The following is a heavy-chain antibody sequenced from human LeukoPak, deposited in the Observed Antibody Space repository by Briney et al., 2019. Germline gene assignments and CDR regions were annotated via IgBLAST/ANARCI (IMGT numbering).Heavy chain of an antibody. CDR3: ARDQMVVTAIRGRSKRGYFQH. V-gene: IGHV3-33*01. Sequence: PGGSLRLSCAASGFTFSSYGMHWVRQAPGKGLEWVAVMWYDGSNKYYADSVKGRFTISRDNSKNTLYLQMNSLRAEDTAVYYCARDQMVVTAIRGRSKRGYFQHWGQGTLVTVSS. CDR1: GFTFSSYG. CDR2: MWYDGSNK. D-gene: IGHD2-21*02. J-gene: IGHJ1*01.